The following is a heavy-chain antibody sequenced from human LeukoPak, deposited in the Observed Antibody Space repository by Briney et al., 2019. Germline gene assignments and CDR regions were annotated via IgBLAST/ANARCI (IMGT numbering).Heavy chain of an antibody. CDR2: IDISGGST. Sequence: GGSLRLSCAVSGFTFNSHAMCWVRQAPGKGLEWVSSIDISGGSTYYADFVKGRFTISRDNSKNTLHLQMNSLRADDTAVYYCAKGGGWLYYFDYWGQGTLVTVSS. V-gene: IGHV3-23*01. D-gene: IGHD4-23*01. J-gene: IGHJ4*02. CDR3: AKGGGWLYYFDY. CDR1: GFTFNSHA.